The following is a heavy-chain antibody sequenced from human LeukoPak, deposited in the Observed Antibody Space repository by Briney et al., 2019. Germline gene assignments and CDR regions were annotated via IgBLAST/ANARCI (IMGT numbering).Heavy chain of an antibody. CDR2: ISNSGSAI. CDR1: GFTFSDSY. Sequence: GGSLRLSCAASGFTFSDSYMTWIRQAPGKGLEWVSYISNSGSAIYYADSVKGRFTISRDNAKNSLSLQMNSLRAEDTAVYYCARDPYNGYYGDDYYYYMDVWGKGTTVTISS. V-gene: IGHV3-11*04. CDR3: ARDPYNGYYGDDYYYYMDV. J-gene: IGHJ6*03. D-gene: IGHD4-17*01.